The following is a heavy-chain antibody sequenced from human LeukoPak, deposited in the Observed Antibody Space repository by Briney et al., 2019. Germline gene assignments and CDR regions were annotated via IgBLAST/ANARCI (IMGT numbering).Heavy chain of an antibody. V-gene: IGHV3-7*04. CDR1: GFTVSSNY. J-gene: IGHJ4*02. Sequence: GGSLRLSCAASGFTVSSNYMSCVRQAPGKGLEWVANIKQDGSEKYYVDSVKGRFTISRDNAKNSLYLQMNSLRAEDTAVYYCAGGTIAAAGYYYFDYWGQGTQVTVSS. CDR3: AGGTIAAAGYYYFDY. D-gene: IGHD6-13*01. CDR2: IKQDGSEK.